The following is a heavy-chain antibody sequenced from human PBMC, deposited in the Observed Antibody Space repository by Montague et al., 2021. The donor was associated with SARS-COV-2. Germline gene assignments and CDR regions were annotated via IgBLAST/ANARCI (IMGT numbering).Heavy chain of an antibody. J-gene: IGHJ6*02. V-gene: IGHV3-30*18. CDR3: AKNRDIFWFGEGRDSMDV. Sequence: SLRLSCAASGFTFNNFAMHWVRQAPGKGLEWVAVISYDGGIKYYSDSLRGRFTISRDSSKKTLYLQMNSLSGEDTAVYYCAKNRDIFWFGEGRDSMDVWGQGTTVIVSS. CDR1: GFTFNNFA. CDR2: ISYDGGIK. D-gene: IGHD3-10*01.